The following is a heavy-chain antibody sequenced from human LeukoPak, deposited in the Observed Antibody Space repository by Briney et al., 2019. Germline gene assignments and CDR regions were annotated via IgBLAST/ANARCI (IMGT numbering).Heavy chain of an antibody. D-gene: IGHD3-10*01. CDR2: ISYDGSNK. Sequence: GGPLRLSCAASGFTFSSYVMHWVRQAPGKGLEWVAVISYDGSNKYYADSVKGRFTISRDNSKNTLYLQMNILRDEDTAVYYCNGTPSRTYGPSDAFDIWGQGTMVTVSS. J-gene: IGHJ3*02. V-gene: IGHV3-30*03. CDR3: NGTPSRTYGPSDAFDI. CDR1: GFTFSSYV.